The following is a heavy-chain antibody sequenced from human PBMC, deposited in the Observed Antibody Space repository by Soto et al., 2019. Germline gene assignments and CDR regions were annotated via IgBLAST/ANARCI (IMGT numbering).Heavy chain of an antibody. CDR3: ARDLLLGYCSGGSCYSDYYGMDV. Sequence: GGSLILSCAASGFTFSSYSMNWVRQAPGKGLEWVSTISSSSSYIYYADSVKGRFTISRDNAKNSLYLQMNSLRAEDTAVYYCARDLLLGYCSGGSCYSDYYGMDVWGQGTTVTVSS. J-gene: IGHJ6*02. CDR1: GFTFSSYS. V-gene: IGHV3-21*01. D-gene: IGHD2-15*01. CDR2: ISSSSSYI.